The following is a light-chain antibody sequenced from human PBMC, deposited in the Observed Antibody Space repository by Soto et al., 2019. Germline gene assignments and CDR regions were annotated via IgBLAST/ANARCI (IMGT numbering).Light chain of an antibody. Sequence: EIVLTQSPGTLSLSPGERATLSCRASRSVSSSSLAWYQQKPGQAPRLLIYGASSRATGIPDRFSGSGSGTDFTLTISRLEPEDFAVYYCQQYGSSPLFTFGPGTKVDIK. CDR1: RSVSSSS. V-gene: IGKV3-20*01. CDR3: QQYGSSPLFT. J-gene: IGKJ3*01. CDR2: GAS.